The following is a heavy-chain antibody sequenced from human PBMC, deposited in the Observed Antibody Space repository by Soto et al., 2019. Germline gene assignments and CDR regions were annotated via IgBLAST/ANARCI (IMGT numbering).Heavy chain of an antibody. V-gene: IGHV4-59*08. D-gene: IGHD6-13*01. Sequence: PSETLSLTCTVSGGSISSYYWSWIRQPPGKGLEWIGYIYYSGSTNYNPSLKSRVTISVDTSKNQFSLKLSSVTAADTAVYYCARGPFVEVYTSSWYLNYWGQGTLVTVSS. CDR1: GGSISSYY. CDR2: IYYSGST. J-gene: IGHJ4*02. CDR3: ARGPFVEVYTSSWYLNY.